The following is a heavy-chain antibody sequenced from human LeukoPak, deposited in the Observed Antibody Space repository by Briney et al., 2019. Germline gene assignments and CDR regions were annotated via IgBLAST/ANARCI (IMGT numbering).Heavy chain of an antibody. Sequence: PGGSLRLSCAASGFTFSSYGMSWVRQAPGKGLEWVSAISGSGGSTYYADSVKGRFTISRDNSKNTLYLQMNSLRAEDTAVYYCAKRSYCSGGSCAAGYYYYYMDVWGKGTTVTISS. CDR3: AKRSYCSGGSCAAGYYYYYMDV. D-gene: IGHD2-15*01. CDR2: ISGSGGST. CDR1: GFTFSSYG. V-gene: IGHV3-23*01. J-gene: IGHJ6*03.